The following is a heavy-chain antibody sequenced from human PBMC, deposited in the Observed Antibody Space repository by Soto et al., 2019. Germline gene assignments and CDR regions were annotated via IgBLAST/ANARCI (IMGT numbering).Heavy chain of an antibody. V-gene: IGHV1-18*01. D-gene: IGHD3-3*01. J-gene: IGHJ6*02. CDR2: INADNGNT. Sequence: ASVKVSCKASGYTFTSYGISWVRQAPGQGLEWMGWINADNGNTNYAQNLQGRVSLTTDTSTSTAYMDLRSLRSDDTAVYYCARTSLTIFGPSNDYYGMGVWGLGTTVTVSS. CDR1: GYTFTSYG. CDR3: ARTSLTIFGPSNDYYGMGV.